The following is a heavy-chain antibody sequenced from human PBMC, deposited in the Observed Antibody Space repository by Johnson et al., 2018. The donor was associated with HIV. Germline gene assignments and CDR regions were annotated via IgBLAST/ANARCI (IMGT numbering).Heavy chain of an antibody. CDR2: INWNSGRT. V-gene: IGHV3-20*04. D-gene: IGHD4-17*01. Sequence: VLLVESGGGVVRPGDSLRLSCVASGFTFDDYGMNWVRLVPGKGLEWVAGINWNSGRTGSADSLKGRFTISRDNAKNSLYLQMNSLRAEDTALYYCAKDIDLWATVTTLVLAFDIWGQGTMVTVSS. CDR1: GFTFDDYG. CDR3: AKDIDLWATVTTLVLAFDI. J-gene: IGHJ3*02.